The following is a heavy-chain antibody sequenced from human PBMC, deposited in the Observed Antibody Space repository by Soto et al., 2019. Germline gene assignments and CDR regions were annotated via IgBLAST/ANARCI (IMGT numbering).Heavy chain of an antibody. D-gene: IGHD3-3*01. Sequence: PSETLSLTCTVSGGSISSSSYYWGWIRQPPGKGLEWIGSIYYSGSTYYNPSLKSRVTISVDTSKNQFSLKLSSVTAADTAVYYCASPRRFLEWLWAFDIWGQGTMVTVSS. CDR1: GGSISSSSYY. J-gene: IGHJ3*02. CDR3: ASPRRFLEWLWAFDI. CDR2: IYYSGST. V-gene: IGHV4-39*01.